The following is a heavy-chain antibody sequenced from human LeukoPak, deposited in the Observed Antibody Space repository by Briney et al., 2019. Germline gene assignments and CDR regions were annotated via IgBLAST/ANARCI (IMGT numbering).Heavy chain of an antibody. J-gene: IGHJ4*02. V-gene: IGHV4-59*12. CDR1: GGSISNYY. Sequence: SETLSLTSTLSGGSISNYYWTWIRQPPGKGLEWIGNFYYTGSTKYNPSLKSRVTFSVDTSKNQFSLRLSSVTAADTAFYYCARESATSGSTDWGQGTLVTVSS. D-gene: IGHD3-10*01. CDR3: ARESATSGSTD. CDR2: FYYTGST.